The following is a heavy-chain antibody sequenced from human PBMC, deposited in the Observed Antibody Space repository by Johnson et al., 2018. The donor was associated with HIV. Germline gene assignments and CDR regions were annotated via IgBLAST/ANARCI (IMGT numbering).Heavy chain of an antibody. CDR2: VNWSGIST. CDR1: GFNFDDYG. CDR3: AREGPAAYIWAFDI. Sequence: VQLVESGGGVVRLGGSLRVSCTASGFNFDDYGLSWVRQVPGKGLEWVAGVNWSGISTGYGDSVKGRFTISRDNSKNTLYLQMNSLRAEDTAVYYCAREGPAAYIWAFDIWGQGTMVTVSS. D-gene: IGHD2-2*01. J-gene: IGHJ3*02. V-gene: IGHV3-20*04.